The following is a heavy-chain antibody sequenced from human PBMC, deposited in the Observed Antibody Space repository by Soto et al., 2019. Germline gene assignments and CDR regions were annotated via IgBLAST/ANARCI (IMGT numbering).Heavy chain of an antibody. V-gene: IGHV1-3*01. CDR1: GYTFTSYA. CDR2: INAGNGNT. CDR3: ARDYREWLVFDY. D-gene: IGHD6-19*01. Sequence: QVQLVQSGAEVKKPGASVKVSCKASGYTFTSYAMHWVRQAPGQRLEWMGWINAGNGNTKYSQKFQGRVTITRDTSASTADMELSSLRSEDTAVYYCARDYREWLVFDYWGQGTLVTVSS. J-gene: IGHJ4*02.